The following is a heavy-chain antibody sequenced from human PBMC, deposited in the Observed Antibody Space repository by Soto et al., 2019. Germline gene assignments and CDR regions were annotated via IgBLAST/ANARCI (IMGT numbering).Heavy chain of an antibody. Sequence: QVQLVQSGAEVKKPGASVKVSCKASGYTFTNYDNHWVRQATGQGLEWMGWMNPDSGNTGQSKQFQGRVTMTRDTSISTAYMEMSSLRSEDTAVYYCARGRFRRTWFDPWGQGTLVTVSS. CDR1: GYTFTNYD. CDR3: ARGRFRRTWFDP. CDR2: MNPDSGNT. D-gene: IGHD3-16*01. J-gene: IGHJ5*02. V-gene: IGHV1-8*01.